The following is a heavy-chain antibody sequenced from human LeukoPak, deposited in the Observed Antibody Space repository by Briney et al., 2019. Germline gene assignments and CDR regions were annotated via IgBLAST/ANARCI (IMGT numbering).Heavy chain of an antibody. Sequence: SGTLSLTCAVSGGSISSSNWWSWVRQPPGKGLEWIGEIYHSGSTNYNPSLKSRVTISVDKSKNQFSLRLSSVTAADTAVYYCASWKPMVRGVMLVYYFDYWGQGTLVTVSS. CDR1: GGSISSSNW. D-gene: IGHD3-10*01. J-gene: IGHJ4*02. V-gene: IGHV4-4*02. CDR2: IYHSGST. CDR3: ASWKPMVRGVMLVYYFDY.